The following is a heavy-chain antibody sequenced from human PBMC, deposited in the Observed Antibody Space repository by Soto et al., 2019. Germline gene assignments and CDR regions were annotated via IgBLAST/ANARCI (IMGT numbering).Heavy chain of an antibody. J-gene: IGHJ4*02. CDR2: INHSGNT. CDR3: ARHHVRGRTIAGAAEF. V-gene: IGHV4-34*01. Sequence: SETLSLTCAVYGGSLSGYYWSWIRQLPGKALEWIGEINHSGNTNYNPSLKSRVTISVDTSKNQLFLNLSSVTAADTAMYYCARHHVRGRTIAGAAEFWGQGTLVTVSS. D-gene: IGHD1-26*01. CDR1: GGSLSGYY.